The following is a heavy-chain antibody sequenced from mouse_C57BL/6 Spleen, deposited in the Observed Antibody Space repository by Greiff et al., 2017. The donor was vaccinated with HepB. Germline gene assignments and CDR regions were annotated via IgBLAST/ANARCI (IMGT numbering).Heavy chain of an antibody. CDR3: ARDGGDFFDY. CDR2: ISDGGSYT. CDR1: GFTFSSYA. J-gene: IGHJ2*01. V-gene: IGHV5-4*01. Sequence: EVQLVESGGGLVKPGGSLKLSCAASGFTFSSYAMSWVRQTPEKRLEWVATISDGGSYTYYPDKVKGRFTISRDNSKNNLYLQMSHLKSEDTAMYYCARDGGDFFDYWGQGTTLTVSS.